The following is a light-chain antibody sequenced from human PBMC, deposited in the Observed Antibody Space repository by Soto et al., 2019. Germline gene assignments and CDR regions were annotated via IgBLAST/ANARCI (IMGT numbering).Light chain of an antibody. Sequence: DIQMTPPPFSLTPFVGARAIITYLASQSISSWLAWYQQKPGKAPKLLIYDASSLESGVPSRFSGSGSGTEFTLTISSLQPDDFATYYCQQYNSYSWTFGQGTKVDI. J-gene: IGKJ1*01. CDR2: DAS. V-gene: IGKV1-5*01. CDR1: QSISSW. CDR3: QQYNSYSWT.